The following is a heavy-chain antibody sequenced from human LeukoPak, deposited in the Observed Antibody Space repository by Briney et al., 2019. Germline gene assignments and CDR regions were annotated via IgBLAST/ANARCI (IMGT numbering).Heavy chain of an antibody. CDR2: INSDGSST. D-gene: IGHD2-2*01. J-gene: IGHJ4*02. Sequence: GSLRLSCAASGFIFSSYWMHWVRQPPGKGLVWVSRINSDGSSTSYADSVKGRFTISRDNAKNTLYLQMNSLRAEDTAVYYCARRVVVPAAPYYFDYWGQGTLVTVSS. CDR3: ARRVVVPAAPYYFDY. V-gene: IGHV3-74*01. CDR1: GFIFSSYW.